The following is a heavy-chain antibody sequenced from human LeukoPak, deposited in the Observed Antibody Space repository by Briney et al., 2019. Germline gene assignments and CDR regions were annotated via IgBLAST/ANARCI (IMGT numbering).Heavy chain of an antibody. CDR1: GFTFSSYW. V-gene: IGHV3-48*04. J-gene: IGHJ4*02. CDR3: ARDSPPAYCSGGSCYFDY. Sequence: PGGSLRLSCAASGFTFSSYWMHWVRQAPGKGLEWVSYISSSGSTIYYADSVKGRFTISRDNAKNSLYLQMNSLRAEDTAVYYCARDSPPAYCSGGSCYFDYWGQGTLVTVSS. CDR2: ISSSGSTI. D-gene: IGHD2-15*01.